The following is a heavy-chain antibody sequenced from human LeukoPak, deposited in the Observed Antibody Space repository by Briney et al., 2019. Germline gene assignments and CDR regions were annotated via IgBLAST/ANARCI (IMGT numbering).Heavy chain of an antibody. CDR1: GFTFGDYT. V-gene: IGHV3-49*03. CDR2: IRNKAFGGTP. J-gene: IGHJ5*02. Sequence: GRSLRLSCTTSGFTFGDYTMSWFRQAPGKGLEWVGFIRNKAFGGTPEYAASVKGRFTISRDDSTSIAYLQMNSLKTEDTAVYYCSRGAAAGITGWFDPWGQGTLVTVSS. D-gene: IGHD6-13*01. CDR3: SRGAAAGITGWFDP.